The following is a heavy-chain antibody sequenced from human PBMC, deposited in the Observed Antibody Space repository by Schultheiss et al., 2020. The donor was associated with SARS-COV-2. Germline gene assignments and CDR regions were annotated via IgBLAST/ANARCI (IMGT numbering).Heavy chain of an antibody. CDR3: ASGGHRRTYYDFWSGYFHFQH. Sequence: GGSLRLSCAASGFTFSSYGMHWVRQAPGKGLEWVANIKQDGSEKYYVDSVKGRFTISRDNAKNSLYLQMNSLRAEDTAVYYCASGGHRRTYYDFWSGYFHFQHWGQGTLVTVSS. V-gene: IGHV3-7*01. CDR2: IKQDGSEK. J-gene: IGHJ1*01. D-gene: IGHD3-3*01. CDR1: GFTFSSYG.